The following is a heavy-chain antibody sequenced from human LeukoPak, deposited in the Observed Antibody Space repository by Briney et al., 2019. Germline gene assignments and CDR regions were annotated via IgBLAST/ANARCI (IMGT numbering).Heavy chain of an antibody. Sequence: ASVKVSCKASGGTFSNYAISWVRQAPGQGLEWMGWISAYNGNTNYAQKLQGRVTMTTDTSTSTAYMELSSLRSEDTAVYYCAREGTLTDFDYWGQGTLVTVSS. CDR2: ISAYNGNT. V-gene: IGHV1-18*01. D-gene: IGHD1-1*01. J-gene: IGHJ4*02. CDR3: AREGTLTDFDY. CDR1: GGTFSNYA.